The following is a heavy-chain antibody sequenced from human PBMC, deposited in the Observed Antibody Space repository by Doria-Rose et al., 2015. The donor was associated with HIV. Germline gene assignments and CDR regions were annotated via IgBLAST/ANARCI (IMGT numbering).Heavy chain of an antibody. Sequence: SSYYWNWIRQPPGKGLEWIGYIYSSGSTHYNSSLRSRVTISIDTSKNQFSLKLSSVTAADTAVYYCARFRPSRGIYYSLDVWGKGTTVTVSS. CDR2: IYSSGST. D-gene: IGHD3-10*01. V-gene: IGHV4-4*09. CDR3: ARFRPSRGIYYSLDV. CDR1: SSYY. J-gene: IGHJ6*03.